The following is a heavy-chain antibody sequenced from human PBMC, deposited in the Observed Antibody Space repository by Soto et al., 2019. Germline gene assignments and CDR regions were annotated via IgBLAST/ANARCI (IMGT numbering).Heavy chain of an antibody. D-gene: IGHD5-18*01. CDR1: GFTFSSYA. V-gene: IGHV3-23*01. J-gene: IGHJ4*02. Sequence: GGSLRLSCAASGFTFSSYAMHWVRQAPGKGLEWVSGISGSGGSTYYADSVKGRFTISRNNSKNTLFLQMNSLRAEDTAVYYCASIKPSTAMASSYFDYWGQGSLVTVSS. CDR3: ASIKPSTAMASSYFDY. CDR2: ISGSGGST.